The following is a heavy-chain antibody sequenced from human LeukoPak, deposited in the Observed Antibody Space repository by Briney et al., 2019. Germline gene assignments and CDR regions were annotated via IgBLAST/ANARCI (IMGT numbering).Heavy chain of an antibody. J-gene: IGHJ4*02. V-gene: IGHV1-18*01. CDR3: ARDSDHYYDSSGWWFDY. D-gene: IGHD3-22*01. CDR2: ISAYNGNT. Sequence: ASVKVSCKASGYTFTSYGISWVRQAPGQGLEWMGWISAYNGNTNYAQKLQGRVTMTTDTSTSTAYMELRSLRSDDTAVYYCARDSDHYYDSSGWWFDYWGQGTLVTVSS. CDR1: GYTFTSYG.